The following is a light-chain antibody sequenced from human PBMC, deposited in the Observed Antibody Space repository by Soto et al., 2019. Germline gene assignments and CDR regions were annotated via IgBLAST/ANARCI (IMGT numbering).Light chain of an antibody. Sequence: EIVLTQSPGTLSLSPGERATLSCRASQSVSSNYLAGYQQKPGQAPRVLIYVASSNGTGIPDRISGSGSGTHCPLTISRLEPEDFAVYYCQQYGSSPITFGQGTRLELK. CDR3: QQYGSSPIT. CDR2: VAS. CDR1: QSVSSNY. J-gene: IGKJ5*01. V-gene: IGKV3-20*01.